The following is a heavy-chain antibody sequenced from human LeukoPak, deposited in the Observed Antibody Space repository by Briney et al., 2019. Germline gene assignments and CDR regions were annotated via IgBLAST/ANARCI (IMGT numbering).Heavy chain of an antibody. V-gene: IGHV5-51*01. CDR2: IYPGDSDT. Sequence: GESLNISCNGSGYSFTSYWIGWVRQMPVKGLEWMGIIYPGDSDTRYSPPFQGQVAIPAAKTIRTACRLWNSPKSSDTAPYYCARQAMVRGVHLFDYWGQGTLVTVSS. J-gene: IGHJ4*02. CDR3: ARQAMVRGVHLFDY. D-gene: IGHD3-10*01. CDR1: GYSFTSYW.